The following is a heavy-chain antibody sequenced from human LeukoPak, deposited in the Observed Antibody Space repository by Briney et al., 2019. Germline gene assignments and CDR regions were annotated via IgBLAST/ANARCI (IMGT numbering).Heavy chain of an antibody. D-gene: IGHD3-10*01. CDR1: GYSISSGYY. J-gene: IGHJ4*02. CDR2: IYHSGST. CDR3: AREDRWFGELSIDY. Sequence: SETLYLTCAVSGYSISSGYYWGWIRQPPGKGLEWIGSIYHSGSTYYNPSLKSRVTISVDTSKNQFSLKLSSVTAADTAVYYCAREDRWFGELSIDYWGQGTLVTVSS. V-gene: IGHV4-38-2*01.